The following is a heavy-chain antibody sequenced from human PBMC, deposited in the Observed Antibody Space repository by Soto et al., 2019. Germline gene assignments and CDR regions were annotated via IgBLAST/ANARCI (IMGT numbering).Heavy chain of an antibody. D-gene: IGHD2-15*01. CDR1: GFTVSSNY. CDR3: ARVLVLHGYYYGMDV. V-gene: IGHV3-53*01. CDR2: IYSGGST. J-gene: IGHJ6*02. Sequence: GGSLRLSCAASGFTVSSNYMSWVRQAPGKGLEWVSVIYSGGSTYYADSVKGRFTISRDNSKNTLYLQMNSLRAEDTAVYYCARVLVLHGYYYGMDVWGQGTTVTVSS.